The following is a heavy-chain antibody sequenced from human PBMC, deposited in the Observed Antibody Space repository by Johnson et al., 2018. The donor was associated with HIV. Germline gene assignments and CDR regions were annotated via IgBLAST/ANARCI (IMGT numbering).Heavy chain of an antibody. Sequence: QVQLVESGGGVVQPGGSLRLSCAASGFTFSSYGMHWVRQAPGKGLEWVAFIRYDGSNKYFADSVKGRFTISRDNSKNTLYLQMNSLRAEDTAVYYWAKDLVVVTARGAFDIWGQGTMVTVSS. V-gene: IGHV3-30*02. CDR3: AKDLVVVTARGAFDI. J-gene: IGHJ3*02. CDR2: IRYDGSNK. D-gene: IGHD2-21*02. CDR1: GFTFSSYG.